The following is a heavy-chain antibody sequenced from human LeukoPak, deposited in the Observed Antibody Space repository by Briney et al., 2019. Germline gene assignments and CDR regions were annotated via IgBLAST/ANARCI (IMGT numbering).Heavy chain of an antibody. CDR3: ATDQGQWLVA. J-gene: IGHJ4*02. CDR1: GYTFTGYY. CDR2: FDPEDGET. V-gene: IGHV1-24*01. Sequence: GASVKVSCKASGYTFTGYYMHWVRQAPGKGLEWMGGFDPEDGETIYAQKFQGRVTMTEDTSTDTAYMELSSLRSEDTAVYYCATDQGQWLVAWGQGTLVTVSS. D-gene: IGHD6-19*01.